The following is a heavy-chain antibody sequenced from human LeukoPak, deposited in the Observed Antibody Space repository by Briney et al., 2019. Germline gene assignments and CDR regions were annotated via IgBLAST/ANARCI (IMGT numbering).Heavy chain of an antibody. J-gene: IGHJ3*02. CDR3: ARNDADWYAFDI. CDR2: IYYSGST. CDR1: GGSISSYY. V-gene: IGHV4-59*08. Sequence: ASETLSLTCTVSGGSISSYYWSWIRQPPGKGLEWSGYIYYSGSTNYNPSLKSRVTISVDTSKNQCSLKLSSVTAADTAVYYCARNDADWYAFDIWGQGTTVTVSS. D-gene: IGHD3-9*01.